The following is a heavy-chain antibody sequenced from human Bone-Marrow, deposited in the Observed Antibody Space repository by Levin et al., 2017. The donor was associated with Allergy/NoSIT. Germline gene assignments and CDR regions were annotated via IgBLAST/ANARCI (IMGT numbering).Heavy chain of an antibody. Sequence: GGSLRLSCAASGFTFNSYTMNWVRQAPGKGLQWVAYISSSGTTIYYSDSVKGRFTISRDNAKNSLYLQMNSLRDEDTAVYYCARDQLGSTGSFAYWGQGTLVTVSS. CDR2: ISSSGTTI. CDR1: GFTFNSYT. J-gene: IGHJ4*02. D-gene: IGHD7-27*01. V-gene: IGHV3-48*02. CDR3: ARDQLGSTGSFAY.